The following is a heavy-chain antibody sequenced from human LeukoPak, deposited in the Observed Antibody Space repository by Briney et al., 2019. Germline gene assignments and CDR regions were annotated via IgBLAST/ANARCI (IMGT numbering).Heavy chain of an antibody. CDR2: ISGSGGST. Sequence: PGGSLTLSCAASGFTFSSYAMSWVRQAPGKGLEWVSAISGSGGSTYYADSVKGRFTISRDNSKNTLYLQMDSLRAEDTAVYYCAKANEKVPEPYYGMDVWGQGTTVTVSS. J-gene: IGHJ6*02. D-gene: IGHD2-2*01. CDR1: GFTFSSYA. CDR3: AKANEKVPEPYYGMDV. V-gene: IGHV3-23*01.